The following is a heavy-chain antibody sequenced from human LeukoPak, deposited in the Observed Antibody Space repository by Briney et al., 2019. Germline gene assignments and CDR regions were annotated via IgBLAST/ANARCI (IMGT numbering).Heavy chain of an antibody. CDR1: GYTFTSYF. J-gene: IGHJ4*02. D-gene: IGHD6-6*01. CDR3: ARTAARRFDY. CDR2: IDPTGGST. Sequence: ASVKVSCKASGYTFTSYFMHWVRQAPGQGLEWMGIIDPTGGSTTYAQKFQGRVTMTRDTSTSTVYMELSSLRSDDTAVYYCARTAARRFDYWGQGTLVTVSS. V-gene: IGHV1-46*01.